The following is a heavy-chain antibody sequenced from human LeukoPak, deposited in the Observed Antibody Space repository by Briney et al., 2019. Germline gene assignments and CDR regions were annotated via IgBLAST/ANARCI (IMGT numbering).Heavy chain of an antibody. CDR1: GGTFSSYA. CDR3: ARSGATQDYYCYGMDV. V-gene: IGHV1-69*13. Sequence: ASVKVSCKASGGTFSSYAISWVRQAPGQGLEWMGGIIPIFGTANYAQKFQGRVTITADESTSTAYMELSSLRSEDTAVYYCARSGATQDYYCYGMDVWGQGTTVTVSS. D-gene: IGHD5-12*01. J-gene: IGHJ6*02. CDR2: IIPIFGTA.